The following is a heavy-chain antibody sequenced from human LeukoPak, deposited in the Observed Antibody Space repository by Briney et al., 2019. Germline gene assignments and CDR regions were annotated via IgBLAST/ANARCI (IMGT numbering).Heavy chain of an antibody. Sequence: GASVKVSCKASGGTFSSYAISWVRQAPGQGLEWMGGIIPIFGTANYAQKFQGRVTITADESTSTAYMELSSLRSEDTAVYYCARGPNHYGGNRDFDYWGQGTLVTVSS. CDR2: IIPIFGTA. V-gene: IGHV1-69*01. J-gene: IGHJ4*02. D-gene: IGHD4-23*01. CDR1: GGTFSSYA. CDR3: ARGPNHYGGNRDFDY.